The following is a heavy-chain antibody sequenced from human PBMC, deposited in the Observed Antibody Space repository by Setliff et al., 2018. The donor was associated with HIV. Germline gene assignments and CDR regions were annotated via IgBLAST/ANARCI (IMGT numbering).Heavy chain of an antibody. J-gene: IGHJ3*02. CDR2: IYRSGST. CDR1: GYFISSGYY. Sequence: PSETLSLTCTVSGYFISSGYYWGWIRQPRGKGLEWIGNIYRSGSTNYNPSLKSRVTISVDTSKNQFSLKLSSVTAADTAVYYCARPRGRSGWYHDAFDIWGQGTMVTVSS. CDR3: ARPRGRSGWYHDAFDI. D-gene: IGHD6-19*01. V-gene: IGHV4-38-2*02.